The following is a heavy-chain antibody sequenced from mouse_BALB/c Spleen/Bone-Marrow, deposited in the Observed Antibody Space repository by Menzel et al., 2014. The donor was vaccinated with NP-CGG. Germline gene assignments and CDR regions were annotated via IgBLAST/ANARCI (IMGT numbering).Heavy chain of an antibody. CDR1: GFSLTSYG. D-gene: IGHD2-14*01. V-gene: IGHV2-2*02. CDR2: IWSGGST. Sequence: QVQLQQSGPGLVQPSQSLSITCTVSGFSLTSYGVHWVRQSPGKGREWLGVIWSGGSTDYNAAFISRLSISKDNSKSQVFFKMNSLQANDTAIYYCARKRYGGYFDYWGQGTTLTVSS. J-gene: IGHJ2*01. CDR3: ARKRYGGYFDY.